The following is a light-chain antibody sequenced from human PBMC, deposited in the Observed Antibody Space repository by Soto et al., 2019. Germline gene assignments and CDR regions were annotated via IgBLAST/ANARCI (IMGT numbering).Light chain of an antibody. CDR1: QTISSNY. V-gene: IGKV3-20*01. CDR3: QQYGRSPPEFT. CDR2: GAS. J-gene: IGKJ3*01. Sequence: EIVLTQSPGTLSLSAGERATLSCRASQTISSNYLAWYQQKPGQAPRLLIFGASYRATGIPDRFSSSGSGTDFTLTICRLEPEDFAVYYCQQYGRSPPEFTFGPGTKVDIK.